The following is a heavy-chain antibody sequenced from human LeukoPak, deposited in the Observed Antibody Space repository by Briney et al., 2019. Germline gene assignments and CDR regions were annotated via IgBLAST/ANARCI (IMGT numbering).Heavy chain of an antibody. CDR3: ARGEGRYSSIFDY. CDR1: GFTFSGYW. V-gene: IGHV3-74*01. D-gene: IGHD6-13*01. CDR2: IDRDGNIT. Sequence: GGSLRLSCAASGFTFSGYWMHWVRQAPGKGLVWVSRIDRDGNITTYADSVKGRFTISRDNAKNTLYLQMNSLRAEDTAVYYCARGEGRYSSIFDYWGQGTLVTVSS. J-gene: IGHJ4*02.